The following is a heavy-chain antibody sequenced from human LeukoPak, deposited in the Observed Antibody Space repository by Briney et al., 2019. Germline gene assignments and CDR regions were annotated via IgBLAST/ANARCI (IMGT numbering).Heavy chain of an antibody. CDR3: ARASTTVPNLLDH. Sequence: GGSLRLSCAASGFTFSTYWMHWVRQAPGKGLVWVARIKGDGSSTIYAYSVKGRFTISRDNYKNTLYLQTSSLRAEDTAVYYCARASTTVPNLLDHWGRGTLVTVSP. CDR1: GFTFSTYW. V-gene: IGHV3-74*01. D-gene: IGHD4-17*01. J-gene: IGHJ4*02. CDR2: IKGDGSST.